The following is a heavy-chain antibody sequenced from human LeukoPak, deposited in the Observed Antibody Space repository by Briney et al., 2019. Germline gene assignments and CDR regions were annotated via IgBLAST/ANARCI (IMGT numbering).Heavy chain of an antibody. CDR2: ISAYNGNT. Sequence: ASAKVSCKASGYTFTSYGISWVRQAPGQGLEWMGWISAYNGNTNYAQKLQGRVTMTTDTSTSTAYMELRSLRSDDTAVYYCARVCSGGSCYSQRPFDYWGQGTLVTVSS. CDR3: ARVCSGGSCYSQRPFDY. J-gene: IGHJ4*02. D-gene: IGHD2-15*01. V-gene: IGHV1-18*01. CDR1: GYTFTSYG.